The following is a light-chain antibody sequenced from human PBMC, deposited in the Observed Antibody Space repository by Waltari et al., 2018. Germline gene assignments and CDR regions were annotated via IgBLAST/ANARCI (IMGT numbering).Light chain of an antibody. CDR3: AMSMGSGISV. CDR2: HPT. J-gene: IGLJ3*02. V-gene: IGLV8-61*01. CDR1: SGSVSAPHY. Sequence: QTVVTQEPSLSVSPGGTVTLTCGLSSGSVSAPHYPYWFQQAPGQATLSPPYHPTTGPSGIPDRFSGSIIDNKAALTIRGAGAENDCDYTCAMSMGSGISVFGGGTKLSVL.